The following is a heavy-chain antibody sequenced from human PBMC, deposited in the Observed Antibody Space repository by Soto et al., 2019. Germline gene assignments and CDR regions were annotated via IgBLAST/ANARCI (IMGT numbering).Heavy chain of an antibody. Sequence: GGSLRLSCSASGFTFSSYAMHWVRQAPGKGLEYVSAISSNGGSTYYADSVKGRFTISRDNSKNTLYLQMSSLRAEDTAVYYCVKGHIAARADYYYGMDVWGQGTTVTVSS. J-gene: IGHJ6*02. CDR3: VKGHIAARADYYYGMDV. CDR2: ISSNGGST. V-gene: IGHV3-64D*08. CDR1: GFTFSSYA. D-gene: IGHD6-6*01.